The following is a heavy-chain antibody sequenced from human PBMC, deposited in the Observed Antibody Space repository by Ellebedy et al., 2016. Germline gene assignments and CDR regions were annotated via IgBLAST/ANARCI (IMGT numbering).Heavy chain of an antibody. D-gene: IGHD3-10*01. CDR1: GGTFSGYY. CDR3: ARAWGSGFPAN. J-gene: IGHJ4*02. CDR2: INHSGST. V-gene: IGHV4-34*01. Sequence: SETLSLXXAVYGGTFSGYYWSWIRQPPGKGLEWIGEINHSGSTNYNPSLKSRVTISVDTSKNQFSLKLSSVTAADTAVYYCARAWGSGFPANWGQGTLVTVSS.